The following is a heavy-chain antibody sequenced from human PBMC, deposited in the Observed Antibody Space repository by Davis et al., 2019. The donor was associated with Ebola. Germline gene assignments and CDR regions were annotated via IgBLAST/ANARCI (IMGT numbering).Heavy chain of an antibody. CDR1: GFTFSGYW. CDR2: INQDGGEK. J-gene: IGHJ4*02. D-gene: IGHD6-19*01. CDR3: ARDTFGSGWVGYFDY. V-gene: IGHV3-7*01. Sequence: GESLKISCEVSGFTFSGYWMSWVRQAPGKGLEWVANINQDGGEKQYVDSVKGRFTISRDNAKNSLYLQMNSLRAEDTAVYYCARDTFGSGWVGYFDYWGQGTLVTFSA.